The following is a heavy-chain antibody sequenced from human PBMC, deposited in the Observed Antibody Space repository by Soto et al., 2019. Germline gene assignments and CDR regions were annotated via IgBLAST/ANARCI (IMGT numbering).Heavy chain of an antibody. V-gene: IGHV1-69*01. CDR1: GGAFSGHA. CDR2: IIPFFKGT. CDR3: ARDVPLNYYDSTYSYYALDV. D-gene: IGHD3-22*01. Sequence: QVHLVQSGAEVKKPGSWVKVSCKASGGAFSGHAISWLRQAPGQGLEWMGQIIPFFKGTKYAQNFQGRVTITADDSTSTAYMELSSLTSEDTAVYYCARDVPLNYYDSTYSYYALDVWGQGTTVTVSS. J-gene: IGHJ6*02.